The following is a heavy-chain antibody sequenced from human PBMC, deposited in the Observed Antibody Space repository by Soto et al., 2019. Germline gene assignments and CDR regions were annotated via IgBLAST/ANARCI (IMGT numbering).Heavy chain of an antibody. D-gene: IGHD3-3*01. CDR3: AKDRRTIFGVAMGAFDI. CDR1: GFTFSSYA. Sequence: GGSLRLSCAASGFTFSSYAMSWVRQAPGKGLEWVSAISGSGGSTYYADSVKGRFTISRDNSKNTLYLQMNSLRAEDTAVYYCAKDRRTIFGVAMGAFDIWGQGTMVTVSS. CDR2: ISGSGGST. J-gene: IGHJ3*02. V-gene: IGHV3-23*01.